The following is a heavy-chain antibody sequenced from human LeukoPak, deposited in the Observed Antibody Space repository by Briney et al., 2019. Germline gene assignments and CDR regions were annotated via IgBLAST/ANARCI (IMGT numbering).Heavy chain of an antibody. CDR1: GGTFSSYA. D-gene: IGHD4-17*01. J-gene: IGHJ4*02. CDR3: ARDIRGVTTVTNYFDY. CDR2: IIPIFGTA. V-gene: IGHV1-69*01. Sequence: GASVKVSCKASGGTFSSYAISWVRQAPGQGLEWMGGIIPIFGTANYAQKFQGRVTITAAEYTSTAYMELSRLRSEDTAVYYCARDIRGVTTVTNYFDYWGQGTLVTVSS.